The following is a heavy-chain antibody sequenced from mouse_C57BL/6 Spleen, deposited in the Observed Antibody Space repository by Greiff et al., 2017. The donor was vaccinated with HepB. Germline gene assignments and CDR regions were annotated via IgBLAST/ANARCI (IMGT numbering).Heavy chain of an antibody. CDR1: GYTFTSYW. V-gene: IGHV1-50*01. CDR3: ERSNNEGGAMDY. J-gene: IGHJ4*01. Sequence: VQLQQPGAELVKPGASVKLSCKASGYTFTSYWMQWVKQRPGQGLEWIGEIDPSDSYTNYNQKFKGKATLTVDTSSSTAYMQRSSLTSADSAVYYWERSNNEGGAMDYWGQGTSVTVSS. CDR2: IDPSDSYT. D-gene: IGHD2-5*01.